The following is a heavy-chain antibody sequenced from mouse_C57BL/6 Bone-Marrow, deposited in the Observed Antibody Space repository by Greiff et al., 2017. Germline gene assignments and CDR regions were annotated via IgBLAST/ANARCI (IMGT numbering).Heavy chain of an antibody. Sequence: QVQLQQPGAELVKPGASVKLSCKASGYTFTSYWMHWVKQRPGQGLEWIGLIHPNSGSHKYNETFKSKATLTVYKASSTSYMQLSSLTSEDSAVYYCARRARVTTRYYAIDYWGQGTSVTGSS. CDR1: GYTFTSYW. CDR2: IHPNSGSH. D-gene: IGHD2-5*01. CDR3: ARRARVTTRYYAIDY. J-gene: IGHJ4*01. V-gene: IGHV1-64*01.